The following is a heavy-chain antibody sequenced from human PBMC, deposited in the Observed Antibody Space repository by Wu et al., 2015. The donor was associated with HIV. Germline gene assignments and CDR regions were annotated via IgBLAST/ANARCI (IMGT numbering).Heavy chain of an antibody. J-gene: IGHJ4*02. CDR2: INPNSGGT. Sequence: QVQLVQSGAEVKRPGASVKVSCKASGYTFTGYYMHWVRQAPGQGLEWMGWINPNSGGTNYAQKFQGRVTMTRDTSISTAYMELSRLRSDDTAVYYCARGVRRAVAGMYKYYFDYWGQGTLVTVSS. D-gene: IGHD6-19*01. V-gene: IGHV1-2*02. CDR3: ARGVRRAVAGMYKYYFDY. CDR1: GYTFTGYY.